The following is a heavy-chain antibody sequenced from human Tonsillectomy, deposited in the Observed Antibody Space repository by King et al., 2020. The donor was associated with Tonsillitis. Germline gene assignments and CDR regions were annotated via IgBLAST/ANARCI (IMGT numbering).Heavy chain of an antibody. J-gene: IGHJ4*02. Sequence: TLKESGPVLVKPTETLTLTCTVSGFSLSNGRMGVSWIRQPPGKALEWLAHIFSNDEKSYNTSLKSRLTISKDTSKSQVVLIMTNMHPVDTATYYCARTPSSEAGEGGSDYWGQGSLVTVSS. CDR2: IFSNDEK. V-gene: IGHV2-26*01. D-gene: IGHD3-16*01. CDR3: ARTPSSEAGEGGSDY. CDR1: GFSLSNGRMG.